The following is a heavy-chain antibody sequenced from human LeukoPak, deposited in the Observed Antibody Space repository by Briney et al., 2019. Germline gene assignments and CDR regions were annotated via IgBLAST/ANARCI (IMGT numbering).Heavy chain of an antibody. CDR1: GYTXTGYY. V-gene: IGHV1-46*01. J-gene: IGHJ4*02. D-gene: IGHD3-22*01. CDR3: ARDYDTSGLAGGFDY. Sequence: ASVKVSCKASGYTXTGYYMHWVRQAPGQGLEWMGIINPSGGSTSYAQKFQGRVTMTRDTSTSTVFMELSSLRSEDTAVYYCARDYDTSGLAGGFDYWGQGSLVTVSS. CDR2: INPSGGST.